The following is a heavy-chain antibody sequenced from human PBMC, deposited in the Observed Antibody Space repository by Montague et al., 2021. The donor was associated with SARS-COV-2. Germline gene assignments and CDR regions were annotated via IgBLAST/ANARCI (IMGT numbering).Heavy chain of an antibody. Sequence: SLRLSCAASGFTFDDYAMHWVRQAPGKGLEWASGISWKSGSIAYADSVKGRFTISRDNAKNSLYLQMNSLRAEDTALYYCAKVMREDYYDSSGSPDAFDIWGQGTMVPVS. J-gene: IGHJ3*02. V-gene: IGHV3-9*01. CDR2: ISWKSGSI. D-gene: IGHD3-22*01. CDR1: GFTFDDYA. CDR3: AKVMREDYYDSSGSPDAFDI.